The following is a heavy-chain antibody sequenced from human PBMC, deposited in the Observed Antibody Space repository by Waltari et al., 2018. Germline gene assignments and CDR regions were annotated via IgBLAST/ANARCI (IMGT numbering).Heavy chain of an antibody. V-gene: IGHV4-34*01. Sequence: QVQLQQWGAGLLKPSETLSLTCAVYGGSFSGYYWSWTRQPPGKGLEWIGEINHSGSTNYNPSLKSRVTISVDTSKNQFSLKLSSVTAADTAVYYCARWAGLGYGDFKDAFDIWGQGTMVTVSS. CDR2: INHSGST. CDR1: GGSFSGYY. CDR3: ARWAGLGYGDFKDAFDI. J-gene: IGHJ3*02. D-gene: IGHD4-17*01.